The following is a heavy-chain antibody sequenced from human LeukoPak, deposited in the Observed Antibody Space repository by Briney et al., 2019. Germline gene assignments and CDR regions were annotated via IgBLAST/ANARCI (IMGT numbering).Heavy chain of an antibody. V-gene: IGHV4-34*01. CDR1: GGSFSGYY. Sequence: SETLSLTGAVYGGSFSGYYWSWIRQPPGKGLEWIGEINHSGSTNYNPSLKSRVTISVDTSKNQFSLKLSSVTAADTAVYYCARFYDSSGYYSDYWGQGTLVTVSS. J-gene: IGHJ4*02. CDR2: INHSGST. D-gene: IGHD3-22*01. CDR3: ARFYDSSGYYSDY.